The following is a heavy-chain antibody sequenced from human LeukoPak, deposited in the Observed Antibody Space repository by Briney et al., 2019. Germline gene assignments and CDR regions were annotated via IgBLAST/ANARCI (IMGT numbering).Heavy chain of an antibody. CDR3: ARDHRSSTWPFDY. CDR1: GLTFSSSA. V-gene: IGHV3-23*01. J-gene: IGHJ4*02. CDR2: ISGNGIST. D-gene: IGHD6-13*01. Sequence: GGSLRLSCAASGLTFSSSAMSWVSQAPGKGLDWVASISGNGISTYYADSVKGRFTISRDNSQNTLYLQMNSLGAEDTAVYYCARDHRSSTWPFDYWGQGTLVTVSS.